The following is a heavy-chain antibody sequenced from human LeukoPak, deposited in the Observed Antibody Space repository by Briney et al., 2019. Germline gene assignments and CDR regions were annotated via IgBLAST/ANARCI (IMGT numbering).Heavy chain of an antibody. CDR2: ITASGTAM. CDR1: GFTFSSYS. D-gene: IGHD4-23*01. Sequence: GGSLRLSCAASGFTFSSYSMNWVRQDPGKGLEWVSHITASGTAMFYADSVKGRFTISRDNAKNSLYLQMNSLGDEDTAVYYCARVYGGNTPFDYWGQGTLVTVSS. CDR3: ARVYGGNTPFDY. J-gene: IGHJ4*02. V-gene: IGHV3-48*02.